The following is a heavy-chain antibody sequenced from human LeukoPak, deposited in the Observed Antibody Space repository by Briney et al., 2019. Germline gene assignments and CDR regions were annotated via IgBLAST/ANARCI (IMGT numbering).Heavy chain of an antibody. CDR2: IYYSGTT. Sequence: SETLSLTCTVSGASISSFYRTWIRQPPGKGLEWIGYIYYSGTTNYNPSLKSRGTISVDTSKNQFSLKLSSVTAADTAVYYCARGARAPDIWGQGTMVTVSS. CDR3: ARGARAPDI. V-gene: IGHV4-59*01. D-gene: IGHD4/OR15-4a*01. CDR1: GASISSFY. J-gene: IGHJ3*02.